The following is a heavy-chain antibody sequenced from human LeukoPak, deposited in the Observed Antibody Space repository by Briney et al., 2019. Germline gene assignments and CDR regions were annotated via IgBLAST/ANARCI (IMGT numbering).Heavy chain of an antibody. V-gene: IGHV3-30-3*01. CDR2: ISYDGSNK. CDR1: GFTFSSYA. J-gene: IGHJ6*02. D-gene: IGHD6-19*01. CDR3: ASDGSSGWDYYYYGMDV. Sequence: PGGSLRLSCAASGFTFSSYAMHWVRQAPGKGLEWVAVISYDGSNKYYADSVKGRCTISRDNYKNTLYLQMNRLRAEDTAVYYCASDGSSGWDYYYYGMDVWGQGTTVTVSS.